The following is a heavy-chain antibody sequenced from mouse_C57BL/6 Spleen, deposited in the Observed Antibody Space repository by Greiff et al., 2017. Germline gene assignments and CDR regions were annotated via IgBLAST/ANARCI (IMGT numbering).Heavy chain of an antibody. V-gene: IGHV1-69*01. CDR1: GYTFTSYW. Sequence: VQLQQSGAELVMPGASVKLSCKASGYTFTSYWMHWVKQRPGQGLEWIGEIDPSDSYTNYNQKFKGKSTLTVDKSSSTAYMQLSSLTSEDSAVYYCARGPDYYGSLAWFAYWGQGTLVTVSA. D-gene: IGHD1-1*01. CDR2: IDPSDSYT. CDR3: ARGPDYYGSLAWFAY. J-gene: IGHJ3*01.